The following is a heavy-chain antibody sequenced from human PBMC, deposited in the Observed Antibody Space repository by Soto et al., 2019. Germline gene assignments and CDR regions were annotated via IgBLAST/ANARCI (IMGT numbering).Heavy chain of an antibody. CDR2: TSYTGGTT. CDR3: AKVHWGEIATGYCFDY. Sequence: GGSLRLSCATSGFTFSNYGMSWVRQSPGKGLEWVSATSYTGGTTYYANSVKGRFTISRDNSENTLYLQMNSLRVEDTAVYYCAKVHWGEIATGYCFDYWGQGTLVTVSS. D-gene: IGHD6-13*01. V-gene: IGHV3-23*01. CDR1: GFTFSNYG. J-gene: IGHJ4*02.